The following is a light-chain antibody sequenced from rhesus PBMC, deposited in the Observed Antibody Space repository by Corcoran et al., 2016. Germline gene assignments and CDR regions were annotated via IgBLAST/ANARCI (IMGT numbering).Light chain of an antibody. V-gene: IGKV1-28*02. Sequence: DIQMTQSPSSLSASVGDTVTITCRASQGISSYVNWFQQKPGKAPKLLINAATTLQSGVPSRFSGSGSGTDFTLTIRNLQPADFSTYYCQQYEGYPLTFGGGTKVEIK. CDR2: AAT. CDR3: QQYEGYPLT. J-gene: IGKJ4*01. CDR1: QGISSY.